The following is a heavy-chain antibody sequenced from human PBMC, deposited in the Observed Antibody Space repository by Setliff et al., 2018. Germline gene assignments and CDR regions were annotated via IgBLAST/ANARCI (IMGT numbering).Heavy chain of an antibody. D-gene: IGHD3-3*01. Sequence: GSLRLSCAASGFTFDDYAMHWVRQAPGKGLEWVSAISGSGDSTYYADSVKGRFTISRDNAKNTLYLQMSSLRAEDTAVYYCAGVGGPSMTTLDYWGQGTLVTVSS. V-gene: IGHV3-23*01. J-gene: IGHJ4*02. CDR1: GFTFDDYA. CDR3: AGVGGPSMTTLDY. CDR2: ISGSGDST.